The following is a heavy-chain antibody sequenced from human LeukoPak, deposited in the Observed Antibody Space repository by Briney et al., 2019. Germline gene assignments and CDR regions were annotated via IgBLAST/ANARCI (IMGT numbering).Heavy chain of an antibody. V-gene: IGHV1-2*02. CDR1: GYTFTGYY. CDR3: ARVLYGGKRPADWCFDL. D-gene: IGHD4-23*01. J-gene: IGHJ2*01. CDR2: INPNSGGT. Sequence: ASVKVSCKASGYTFTGYYMHWVRQAPGQGLEWMGWINPNSGGTNYAQKFQGRVTMTRDTSISTAYMEPSRLRSDDTAVYYCARVLYGGKRPADWCFDLWGRGTLVTVSS.